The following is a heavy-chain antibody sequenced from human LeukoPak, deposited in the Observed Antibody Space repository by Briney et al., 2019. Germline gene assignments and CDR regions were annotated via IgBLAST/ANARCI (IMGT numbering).Heavy chain of an antibody. D-gene: IGHD2-15*01. CDR2: IRSKADGGTP. CDR1: GFSFSDAW. Sequence: GGSLRLSCAASGFSFSDAWMNWVRQAPGKGLEWVGHIRSKADGGTPDYIVPVKGRFTISRDDSKDTLYLQMNSLNTEDTAMYYCTTRSPARYCSDGACYSSADYWGQGTLVTVSS. V-gene: IGHV3-15*07. J-gene: IGHJ4*02. CDR3: TTRSPARYCSDGACYSSADY.